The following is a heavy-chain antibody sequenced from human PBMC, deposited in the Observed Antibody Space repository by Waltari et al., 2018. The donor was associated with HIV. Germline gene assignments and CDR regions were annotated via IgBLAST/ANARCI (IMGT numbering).Heavy chain of an antibody. CDR3: ASHNVEMATFDY. CDR1: GGSISRFY. J-gene: IGHJ4*02. CDR2: TYESGST. D-gene: IGHD5-12*01. Sequence: QVHLQESGPGLVKPSETLSLTCTVSGGSISRFYWSWIRQSPGEGLEWIGYTYESGSTDDNPSLKRPVTIAVATSKNQFSLKLSSVTAADTAVYYCASHNVEMATFDYWGQGTLVTVSS. V-gene: IGHV4-59*08.